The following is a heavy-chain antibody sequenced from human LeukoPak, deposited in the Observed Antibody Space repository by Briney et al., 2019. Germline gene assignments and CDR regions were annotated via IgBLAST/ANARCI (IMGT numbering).Heavy chain of an antibody. V-gene: IGHV4-38-2*02. CDR1: DYSISSGYY. D-gene: IGHD1-7*01. CDR2: IYHSGST. CDR3: GSSITGSIKV. Sequence: SETLSLTCTVSDYSISSGYYWGWIRQPPGKGLEWIGSIYHSGSTYYNPSLKSRVTISVDTSKNQFSLKLTSVTAADTAVYYCGSSITGSIKVWGQGTLATVSS. J-gene: IGHJ4*02.